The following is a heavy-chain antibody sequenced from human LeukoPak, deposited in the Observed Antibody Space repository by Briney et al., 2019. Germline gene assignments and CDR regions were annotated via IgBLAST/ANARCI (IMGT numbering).Heavy chain of an antibody. V-gene: IGHV1-46*01. CDR2: INPSGGST. J-gene: IGHJ3*02. Sequence: ASVKVSCKASGYTFTSYYMHWVRQAPGQGLEWMGIINPSGGSTSYAQKFQGRVTMTRDTSTSTVYMELSSLRSEDTAVYYCAREVRDGLQLGAFDIWGQGTMVTVSS. CDR1: GYTFTSYY. CDR3: AREVRDGLQLGAFDI. D-gene: IGHD5-24*01.